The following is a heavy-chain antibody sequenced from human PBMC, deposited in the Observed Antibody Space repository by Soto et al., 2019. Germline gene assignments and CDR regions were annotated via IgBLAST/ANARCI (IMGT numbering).Heavy chain of an antibody. V-gene: IGHV3-21*01. J-gene: IGHJ4*02. CDR3: ARENGEYHLLLASDY. CDR2: ISSSSTYK. D-gene: IGHD2-2*01. Sequence: GGSLRLSCAASGFTFRTYSMNRVRQAPGKGLEWVSSISSSSTYKYYADSLKGRFAISRDNAKNLLYLQMNSLRAEDTAVYYCARENGEYHLLLASDYWRQGTLVTVSS. CDR1: GFTFRTYS.